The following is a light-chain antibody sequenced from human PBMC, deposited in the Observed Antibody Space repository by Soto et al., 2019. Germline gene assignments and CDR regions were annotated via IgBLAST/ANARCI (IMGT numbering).Light chain of an antibody. J-gene: IGKJ1*01. CDR1: QSIGSW. CDR3: HQYSNYSRT. CDR2: DAS. Sequence: DIQMTQSPSTLSASVGDRVTITCRASQSIGSWLAWFQQKPGKAPKLLIYDASSLGSGVPPRFSGSGSGTAFTLPVSNLQPDDFGAYYCHQYSNYSRTFGQGTKVEVK. V-gene: IGKV1-5*01.